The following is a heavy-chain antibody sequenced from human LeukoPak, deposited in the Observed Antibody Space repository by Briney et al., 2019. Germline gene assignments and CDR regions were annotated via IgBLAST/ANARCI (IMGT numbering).Heavy chain of an antibody. CDR1: GGSISSYY. D-gene: IGHD5-18*01. J-gene: IGHJ4*02. CDR3: ARGSQDGYSYGSDYFDY. V-gene: IGHV4-4*07. CDR2: IYTSGST. Sequence: PSETLSLTCTVSGGSISSYYWSWIRQPAGKGLEWIGRIYTSGSTNYNPSLKSRVTMSVDTSKNQFSLKLSSVTAADTAVYYCARGSQDGYSYGSDYFDYWGQGTLVTVSS.